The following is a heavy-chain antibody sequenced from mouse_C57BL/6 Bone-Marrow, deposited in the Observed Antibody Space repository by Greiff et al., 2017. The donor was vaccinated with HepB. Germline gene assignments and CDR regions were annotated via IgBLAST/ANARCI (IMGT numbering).Heavy chain of an antibody. CDR1: GFSLTSYG. Sequence: VQLVESGPGLVAPSQSLSITCTVSGFSLTSYGVDWVRQSPGKGLEWLGVIWGVGSTNYNSALKSRLSISKDHSKSQVFLKMNSLQTDDTAMYYCASLKYYGSSSWFAYWGQGTLVTVSA. CDR3: ASLKYYGSSSWFAY. V-gene: IGHV2-6*01. D-gene: IGHD1-1*01. J-gene: IGHJ3*01. CDR2: IWGVGST.